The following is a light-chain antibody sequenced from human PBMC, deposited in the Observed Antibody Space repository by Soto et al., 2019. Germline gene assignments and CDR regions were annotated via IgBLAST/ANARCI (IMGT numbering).Light chain of an antibody. V-gene: IGLV2-14*01. CDR3: SSYTCSATYV. Sequence: QSVLTQPASVSGSPGQSITISCTGTNNDIGGYNYVSWYQQHPGKAPKLVIYELTNRPSGVSNRFSGSKSGNTASLTISGLQAEDEADYYCSSYTCSATYVFGTGTKVTVL. J-gene: IGLJ1*01. CDR1: NNDIGGYNY. CDR2: ELT.